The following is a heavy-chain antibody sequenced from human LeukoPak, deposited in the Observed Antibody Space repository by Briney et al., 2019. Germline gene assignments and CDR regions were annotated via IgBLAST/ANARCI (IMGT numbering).Heavy chain of an antibody. D-gene: IGHD4-17*01. Sequence: GGSLRLSCAASGFSFSSSGINWVRQAPGKGLEWVSGINWNGGSTGYADSVKGRFTISRDNAKNSLYLQMNSLRAEDTALYYCARDQLSYGAPGWYFDLWGRGTLVTVSS. CDR3: ARDQLSYGAPGWYFDL. J-gene: IGHJ2*01. CDR1: GFSFSSSG. CDR2: INWNGGST. V-gene: IGHV3-20*04.